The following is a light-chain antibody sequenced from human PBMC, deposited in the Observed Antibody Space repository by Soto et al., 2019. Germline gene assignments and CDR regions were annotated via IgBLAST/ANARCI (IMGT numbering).Light chain of an antibody. V-gene: IGKV3-15*01. J-gene: IGKJ4*01. CDR1: HSLNSN. Sequence: EIVMTQSPATLSVSPGERATLSCRASHSLNSNSAWYQHKPGQAPRLLIYDGFTRATGVPARFSGSGSGTEFTLTISSLQSEDVAVYYCQQYNQWPLTFGGGTKVEIK. CDR3: QQYNQWPLT. CDR2: DGF.